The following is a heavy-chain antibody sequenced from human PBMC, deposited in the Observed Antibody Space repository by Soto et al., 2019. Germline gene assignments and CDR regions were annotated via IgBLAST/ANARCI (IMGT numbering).Heavy chain of an antibody. CDR2: IIPIFGTA. CDR3: ARVRPDTAMVRGYFDY. V-gene: IGHV1-69*13. J-gene: IGHJ4*02. CDR1: GGTFSSYA. Sequence: GASVKVSCKASGGTFSSYAISWVRQAPGQGLEWMGGIIPIFGTANYAQKFQGRVTITADESTSTAYMELSSLRSEDTAVYYCARVRPDTAMVRGYFDYWGQGTLVTVSS. D-gene: IGHD5-18*01.